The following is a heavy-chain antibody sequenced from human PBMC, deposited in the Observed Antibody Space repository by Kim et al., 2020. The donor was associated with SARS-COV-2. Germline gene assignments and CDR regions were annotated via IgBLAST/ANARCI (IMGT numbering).Heavy chain of an antibody. CDR3: ARGILRTKGAFDI. Sequence: YADSVKGRLTISRNNAKNTLYLQMNRLRAEDTALYYCARGILRTKGAFDIWGQGAMVTVSS. J-gene: IGHJ3*02. D-gene: IGHD1-26*01. V-gene: IGHV3-74*01.